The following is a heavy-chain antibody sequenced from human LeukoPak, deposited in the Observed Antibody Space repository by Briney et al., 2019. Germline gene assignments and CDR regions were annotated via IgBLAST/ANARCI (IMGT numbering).Heavy chain of an antibody. CDR3: ARGGYGDYVFDP. J-gene: IGHJ5*02. V-gene: IGHV4-34*01. CDR1: GGPFSGYY. CDR2: INHSGST. Sequence: SETLSLTCAVYGGPFSGYYWSWIRQPPGKGLEWIGEINHSGSTNYNPSLKSRVTISVGTSKNQFSLKLSSVTAADTAVYYCARGGYGDYVFDPWGQGTLVTVSS. D-gene: IGHD4-17*01.